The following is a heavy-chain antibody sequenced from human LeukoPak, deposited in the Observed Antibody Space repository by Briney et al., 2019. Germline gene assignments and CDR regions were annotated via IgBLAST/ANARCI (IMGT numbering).Heavy chain of an antibody. CDR3: AKDRSDNSSWYLGDY. J-gene: IGHJ4*02. D-gene: IGHD6-19*01. Sequence: GGSLRLSCVASGFIFSNYAMSWVRQAPGKGLEWVSVISGSGDNTYYADSVKGRFTISRDNSKNTLYLQMNSPRAEDTAVYYCAKDRSDNSSWYLGDYWGQGTLVTVSS. CDR1: GFIFSNYA. V-gene: IGHV3-23*01. CDR2: ISGSGDNT.